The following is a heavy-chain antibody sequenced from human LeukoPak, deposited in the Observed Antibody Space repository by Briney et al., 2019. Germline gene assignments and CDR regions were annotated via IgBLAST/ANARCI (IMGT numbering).Heavy chain of an antibody. Sequence: RPSETLSLTCTVSGGSISSSSYYWGWIRQPPGKGLEWIGSIYYSGSTYYNPSLKSRVTISVDTSKNQFSLKLSSVTAADTAVYYCVRDSYAPTGWFDPWGQGTLVTVSS. CDR3: VRDSYAPTGWFDP. CDR2: IYYSGST. J-gene: IGHJ5*02. CDR1: GGSISSSSYY. D-gene: IGHD1-14*01. V-gene: IGHV4-39*07.